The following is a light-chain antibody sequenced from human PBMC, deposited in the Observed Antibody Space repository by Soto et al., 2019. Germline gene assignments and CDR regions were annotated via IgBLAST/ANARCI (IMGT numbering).Light chain of an antibody. V-gene: IGLV1-51*01. CDR2: DKD. Sequence: QSVLTQAPSVSAAPGQNVTISCSGRSSNIGNNFVSWFQQLPGTAPKLLIYDKDKRPSGIPERFSGSKSGTSATLAITGLQTGDEADYYCGAWDSGLRGWVFGGGTQLTVL. J-gene: IGLJ3*02. CDR1: SSNIGNNF. CDR3: GAWDSGLRGWV.